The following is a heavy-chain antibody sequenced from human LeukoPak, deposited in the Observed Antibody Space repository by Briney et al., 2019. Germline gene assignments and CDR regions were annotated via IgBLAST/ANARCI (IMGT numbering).Heavy chain of an antibody. Sequence: GGSLRLSCAASGFTFSDYYMSWIRQAPGKRLEWLSYISSSSTYTNYADSVKGRFTISRDNAKNSLYLQMNSLRAEDTALYFCAKETLAGFDSWGQGTLVTVSS. J-gene: IGHJ4*02. V-gene: IGHV3-11*05. CDR3: AKETLAGFDS. CDR2: ISSSSTYT. CDR1: GFTFSDYY.